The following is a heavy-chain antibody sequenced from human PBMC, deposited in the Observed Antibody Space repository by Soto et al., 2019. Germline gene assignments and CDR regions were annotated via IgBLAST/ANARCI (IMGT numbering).Heavy chain of an antibody. Sequence: GESLKISCQGSGYSFTSYWIGWVRQRPGKGLEWMGRINPSGSYTTYSPSFQGHVTISTDKSFSTAYLQWSGLKASDTAMYYCARLGYCTGTSCYTFDSWGQGTLVTVSS. J-gene: IGHJ4*02. V-gene: IGHV5-10-1*01. CDR3: ARLGYCTGTSCYTFDS. CDR1: GYSFTSYW. D-gene: IGHD2-2*02. CDR2: INPSGSYT.